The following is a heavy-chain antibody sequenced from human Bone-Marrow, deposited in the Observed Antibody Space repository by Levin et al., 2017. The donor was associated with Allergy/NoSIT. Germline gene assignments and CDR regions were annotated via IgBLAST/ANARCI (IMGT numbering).Heavy chain of an antibody. V-gene: IGHV4-34*01. CDR1: GGSFSGYY. CDR2: INHSGST. J-gene: IGHJ4*02. D-gene: IGHD6-13*01. Sequence: GSLRLSCAVYGGSFSGYYWSWIRQPPGKGLEWIGEINHSGSTNYNPSLKSRVTISVDTSKNQFSLKLSSVTAADTAVYYCARRGMMAAAGYDYWGQGTLVTVSS. CDR3: ARRGMMAAAGYDY.